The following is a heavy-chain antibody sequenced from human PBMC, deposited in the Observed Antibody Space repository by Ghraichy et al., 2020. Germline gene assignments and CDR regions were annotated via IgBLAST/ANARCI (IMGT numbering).Heavy chain of an antibody. D-gene: IGHD2-15*01. CDR2: ISAYNGNT. Sequence: ASVKVSCKASGYTFTSYGISWVRQAPGQGLEWMGWISAYNGNTDYAQKLQGRVTMTTDTSTSTAYMELRSLRSDDTAVYYCGRVVAAPPCYYYGMDVWGQGTTVTVSS. CDR3: GRVVAAPPCYYYGMDV. V-gene: IGHV1-18*04. CDR1: GYTFTSYG. J-gene: IGHJ6*02.